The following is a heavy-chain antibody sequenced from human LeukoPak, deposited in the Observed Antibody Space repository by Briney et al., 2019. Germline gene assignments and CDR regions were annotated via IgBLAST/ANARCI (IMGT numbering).Heavy chain of an antibody. D-gene: IGHD6-13*01. CDR3: ARVLGSSWYPYYYYYMDV. J-gene: IGHJ6*03. Sequence: ASVKVSCKASGYTFTSYDINWVRQATGQGLEWMGWMNPNSGNTGYAQKFQGRVTMTRNTSISTAYMELSRLRSEDTAVYYCARVLGSSWYPYYYYYMDVWGKGTTVTVSS. CDR2: MNPNSGNT. V-gene: IGHV1-8*01. CDR1: GYTFTSYD.